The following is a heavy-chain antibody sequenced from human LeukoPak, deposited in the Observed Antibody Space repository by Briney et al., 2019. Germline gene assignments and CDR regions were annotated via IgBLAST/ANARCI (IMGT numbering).Heavy chain of an antibody. CDR1: GFTFSSYW. V-gene: IGHV3-74*01. CDR3: AGAGHYDYVWGSYRSPFDY. J-gene: IGHJ4*02. CDR2: INSDGSNT. D-gene: IGHD3-16*02. Sequence: PGGSLRLSCAASGFTFSSYWMHWVRQAPGKGLVWVSRINSDGSNTSYADSVKGRFTISRDNAKNSLYLQMNSLRAEDTAVYYCAGAGHYDYVWGSYRSPFDYWGQGTLVTVSS.